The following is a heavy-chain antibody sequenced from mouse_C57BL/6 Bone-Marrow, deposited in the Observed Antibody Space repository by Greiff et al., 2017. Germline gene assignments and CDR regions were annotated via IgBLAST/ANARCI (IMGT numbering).Heavy chain of an antibody. V-gene: IGHV5-16*01. CDR3: ARDGGYSPFAY. CDR1: GFTFSDYY. D-gene: IGHD2-3*01. CDR2: INYDGSST. Sequence: EVHLVESEGGLVQPGSSMKLSCTASGFTFSDYYMAWVRQVPEKGLEWVATINYDGSSTYYLDSLKSRFIISRDNAQNILYLQMSSLKSEDTATDYCARDGGYSPFAYWGQGTLVTVSA. J-gene: IGHJ3*01.